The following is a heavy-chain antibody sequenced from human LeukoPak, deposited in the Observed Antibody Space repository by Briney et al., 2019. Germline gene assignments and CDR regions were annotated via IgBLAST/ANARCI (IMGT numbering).Heavy chain of an antibody. CDR2: INQDGSEI. CDR3: ARDGVAAGVYLDC. J-gene: IGHJ4*02. V-gene: IGHV3-7*01. Sequence: GESLRLSCAASGFAFSGHWMSWVRQAPGKGLEWVANINQDGSEIYYLDSVKGRFTFSRDNAKNSLYLQMNNLRAEDTAVYYCARDGVAAGVYLDCWGQGTLVTVSS. CDR1: GFAFSGHW. D-gene: IGHD6-13*01.